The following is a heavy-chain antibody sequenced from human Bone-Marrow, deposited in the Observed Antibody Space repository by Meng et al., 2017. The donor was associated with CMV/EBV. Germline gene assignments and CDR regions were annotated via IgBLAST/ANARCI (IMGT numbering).Heavy chain of an antibody. CDR2: IRPDGGEQ. Sequence: GESLKISCAASGFNFGNHWMSWVRQAPERGLEWVAAIRPDGGEQYYADSVQGRFNISRDNTKKSLSLQLNSLRAEDTAVYYCARDPDLDNSGNSWATFYYWGQGALVTVSS. V-gene: IGHV3-7*01. J-gene: IGHJ4*02. D-gene: IGHD3-22*01. CDR3: ARDPDLDNSGNSWATFYY. CDR1: GFNFGNHW.